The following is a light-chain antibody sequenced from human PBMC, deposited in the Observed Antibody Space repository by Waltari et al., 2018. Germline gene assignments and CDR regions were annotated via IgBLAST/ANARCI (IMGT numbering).Light chain of an antibody. CDR3: YSADTSDNRV. V-gene: IGLV3-10*01. Sequence: SYVLTQPPSVSVSPGQTALITCSGDALPKNYAYWYQQKSGQAPILVIYEDKLRPAGIPDRFSASSSGTVATLTISGAQVEDEAEYFCYSADTSDNRVFGGGTKLTVL. CDR1: ALPKNY. J-gene: IGLJ3*02. CDR2: EDK.